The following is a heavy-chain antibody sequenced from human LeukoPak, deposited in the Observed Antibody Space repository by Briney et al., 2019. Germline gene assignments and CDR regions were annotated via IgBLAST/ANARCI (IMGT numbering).Heavy chain of an antibody. CDR1: GGSFSGYS. CDR2: INHSVST. J-gene: IGHJ5*02. CDR3: ARVARWIHSNYGVWFDP. D-gene: IGHD4-11*01. V-gene: IGHV4-34*01. Sequence: SSETLSLTCAVYGGSFSGYSWSWIRQPPGKGLEWIGEINHSVSTNYNPSLKSRVTMSVDTSKNQFSLKLTSVTAADTAVYYCARVARWIHSNYGVWFDPWGQGTLVTVSS.